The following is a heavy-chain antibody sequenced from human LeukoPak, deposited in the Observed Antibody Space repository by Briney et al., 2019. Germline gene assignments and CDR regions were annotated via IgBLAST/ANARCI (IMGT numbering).Heavy chain of an antibody. CDR1: GFIFSRYW. CDR2: INGDETST. D-gene: IGHD3-10*01. Sequence: GGSLRLSCAASGFIFSRYWMYWVRQAPGKGLVWVSHINGDETSTNYADFVEGRFTISRDNSKNTLYLQMNSLRAEDTAVYYCAGTMVRGVIIYWGQGTLVTVSS. CDR3: AGTMVRGVIIY. V-gene: IGHV3-74*01. J-gene: IGHJ4*02.